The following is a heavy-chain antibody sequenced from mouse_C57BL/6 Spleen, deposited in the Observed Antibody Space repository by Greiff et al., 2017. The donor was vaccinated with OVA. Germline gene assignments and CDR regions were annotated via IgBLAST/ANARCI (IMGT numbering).Heavy chain of an antibody. Sequence: VQLQQPGAELVKPGASVKMSCKASGYTFTSYWMQWVKQRTGQGLEWIGEIDPSDSYTTYNQKFKGKATLTVDTSSSTAYMQLNSLTSEDSAVYYCAAYYLGRRFDYWGQGTPLTVSS. V-gene: IGHV1-50*01. J-gene: IGHJ2*01. CDR2: IDPSDSYT. D-gene: IGHD1-1*01. CDR3: AAYYLGRRFDY. CDR1: GYTFTSYW.